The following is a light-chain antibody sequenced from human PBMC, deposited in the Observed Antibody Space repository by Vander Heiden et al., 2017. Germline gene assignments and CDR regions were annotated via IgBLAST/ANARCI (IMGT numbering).Light chain of an antibody. CDR2: SNN. J-gene: IGLJ1*01. CDR3: AAWDDNLNGYV. V-gene: IGLV1-44*01. Sequence: QSVLTQPPQASGTPGQRVTISCSGSSSNIGSNTVNWYQQLPGTAPKLLIYSNNQRPSGVPDRFSGSKSGTSASLAISGLQSEDEADYYCAAWDDNLNGYVFGTGTKVTVL. CDR1: SSNIGSNT.